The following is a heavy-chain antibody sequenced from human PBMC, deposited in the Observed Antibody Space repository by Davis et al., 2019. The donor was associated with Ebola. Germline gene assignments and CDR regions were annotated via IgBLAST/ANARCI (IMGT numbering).Heavy chain of an antibody. CDR3: ARAEWLRFNRFDY. D-gene: IGHD5-12*01. V-gene: IGHV1-3*01. CDR2: INAGNGNT. CDR1: GYTFTSYA. J-gene: IGHJ4*02. Sequence: AASVTVSCKASGYTFTSYAMHRVRQAPGQRLEWMGWINAGNGNTKYSQKFQGRVTITRDTSASTAYMELSSLRSEDTAVYYCARAEWLRFNRFDYWGQGTLVTVSS.